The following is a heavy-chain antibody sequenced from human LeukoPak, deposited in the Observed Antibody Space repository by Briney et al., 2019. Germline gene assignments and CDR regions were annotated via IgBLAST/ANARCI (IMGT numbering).Heavy chain of an antibody. J-gene: IGHJ4*02. V-gene: IGHV3-74*01. CDR2: INSGGSST. CDR1: GFSFTTYW. D-gene: IGHD2-21*02. CDR3: ARGDSLFDY. Sequence: GGSLRLSCTASGFSFTTYWMHWVRHAPGKGLVWVSRINSGGSSTTYADSVKGRFTISRDNAKNTLYLQMNTLRAEDTAVYYCARGDSLFDYWGQGTLVTVSS.